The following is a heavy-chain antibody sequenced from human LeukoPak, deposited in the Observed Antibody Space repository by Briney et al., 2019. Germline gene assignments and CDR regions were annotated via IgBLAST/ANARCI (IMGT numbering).Heavy chain of an antibody. J-gene: IGHJ4*02. CDR1: GYTFIRYG. Sequence: ASVKVSCKASGYTFIRYGITWVRQAPGQGLEWMGWINPNSGGTNYAQKFQGRVTMTRDTSISTAYMELSRLRSDDTAVYYCARDSPIDYWGQGTLVTVSS. V-gene: IGHV1-2*02. CDR2: INPNSGGT. CDR3: ARDSPIDY.